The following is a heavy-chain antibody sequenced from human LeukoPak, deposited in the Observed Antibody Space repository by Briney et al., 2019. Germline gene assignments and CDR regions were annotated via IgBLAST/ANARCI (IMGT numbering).Heavy chain of an antibody. CDR2: IYYSGST. Sequence: TLSLTCTVSGGSISSGGYYWSWIRQHPGKGLEWIGYIYYSGSTYYNPSLKSRVTISVDTSKNQFSLKLSSVTAADTVVYYCARDVFGEAAAGVDYWGQGTLVTVSS. V-gene: IGHV4-31*03. CDR1: GGSISSGGYY. D-gene: IGHD6-13*01. J-gene: IGHJ4*02. CDR3: ARDVFGEAAAGVDY.